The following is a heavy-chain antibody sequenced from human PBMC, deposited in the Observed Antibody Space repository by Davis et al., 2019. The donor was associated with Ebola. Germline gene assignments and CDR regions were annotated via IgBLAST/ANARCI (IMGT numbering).Heavy chain of an antibody. J-gene: IGHJ4*02. V-gene: IGHV3-66*01. CDR2: IYSGGST. CDR3: ARDGENYSDLDY. D-gene: IGHD3-10*01. Sequence: GGSLRLSCAASGFTVSSNYMSWVRQAPGKGLEWVSVIYSGGSTYYADSVKGRFTISRDNSKNTLYLQMNSLRAEDTAVYYCARDGENYSDLDYWGQGTLVTVSS. CDR1: GFTVSSNY.